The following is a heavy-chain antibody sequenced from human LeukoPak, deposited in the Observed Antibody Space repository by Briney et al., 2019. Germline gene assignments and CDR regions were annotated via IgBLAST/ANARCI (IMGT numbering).Heavy chain of an antibody. CDR2: ISSSSSYI. J-gene: IGHJ4*02. CDR3: ARDSLSSLIDY. D-gene: IGHD6-19*01. CDR1: GFTFSSYS. Sequence: GGSLRLSCAASGFTFSSYSMTWVRQAPGKGLEWVSSISSSSSYIYYADSVKGRFTISRDNAKNSLYLQMNSLRAEDTAVYYCARDSLSSLIDYWGQGTLVTVSS. V-gene: IGHV3-21*04.